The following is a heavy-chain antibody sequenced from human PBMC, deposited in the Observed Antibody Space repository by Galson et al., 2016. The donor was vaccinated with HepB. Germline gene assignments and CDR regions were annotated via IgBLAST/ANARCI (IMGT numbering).Heavy chain of an antibody. CDR3: ARDLALYSSSTSTNCYRGFDP. V-gene: IGHV1-18*01. J-gene: IGHJ5*02. D-gene: IGHD2-2*01. Sequence: SVKVSCKASGYTFTRYGISWVRQAPGQGLEWMGWISAYKGDTNYAQSLQGRVTVTTDTSTSTAYMELSSLRSDDTAVYYCARDLALYSSSTSTNCYRGFDPWGQGTLVTVSS. CDR2: ISAYKGDT. CDR1: GYTFTRYG.